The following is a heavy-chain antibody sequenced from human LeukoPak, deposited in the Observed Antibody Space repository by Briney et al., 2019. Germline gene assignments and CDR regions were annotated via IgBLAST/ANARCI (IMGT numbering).Heavy chain of an antibody. V-gene: IGHV3-23*01. J-gene: IGHJ4*02. D-gene: IGHD4-17*01. CDR1: GFTFSSYA. Sequence: GGSLRPSCAASGFTFSSYAMSWVRQAPGKGLEWVSAISGSGGSTYYADSVKGRFTISRDNSKNTLYLQMNSLRAEDTAVYYCAIMTTVTTGYYFDYWGQGTLVTVSS. CDR3: AIMTTVTTGYYFDY. CDR2: ISGSGGST.